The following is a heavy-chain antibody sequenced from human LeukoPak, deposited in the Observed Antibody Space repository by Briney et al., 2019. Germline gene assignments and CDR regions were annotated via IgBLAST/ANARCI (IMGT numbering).Heavy chain of an antibody. CDR2: IKQDGSEK. Sequence: GGSLRLSCAASGFTFSSYWMSWVRQAPGKGLEWVANIKQDGSEKYYVGSVKGRFTISRDNAKNSLYLQMNSLRAEDTAVYYCARDNSSPLPSRNYYYYGMDVWGQGTTVTVSS. V-gene: IGHV3-7*01. J-gene: IGHJ6*02. CDR3: ARDNSSPLPSRNYYYYGMDV. D-gene: IGHD6-13*01. CDR1: GFTFSSYW.